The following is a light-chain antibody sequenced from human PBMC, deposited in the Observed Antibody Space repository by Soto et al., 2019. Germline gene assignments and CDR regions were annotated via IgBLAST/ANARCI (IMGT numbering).Light chain of an antibody. Sequence: IEMTQSPAILTASLGDRVTITCRASQNINNWLAWYQQKPGKAPKMLIYDASSLESGVPSRFSGSGSGTEFTLTISSLQPDDFATYYCQHYNSYSGAFGQGTKVDIK. V-gene: IGKV1-5*01. CDR1: QNINNW. J-gene: IGKJ1*01. CDR2: DAS. CDR3: QHYNSYSGA.